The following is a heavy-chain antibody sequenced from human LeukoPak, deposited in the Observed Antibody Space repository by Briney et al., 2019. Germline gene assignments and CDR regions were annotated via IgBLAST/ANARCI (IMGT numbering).Heavy chain of an antibody. Sequence: SETLSLTCAVYGGSFSGYYWSWIRQPPGKGLEWIGEINHSGSTNYNPSLKSRVTISVDTSKNQFSLKLSSVTAADTAVYYCARGPRRYDILTRFDYWGQGTLVTVSS. CDR1: GGSFSGYY. V-gene: IGHV4-34*01. J-gene: IGHJ4*02. CDR3: ARGPRRYDILTRFDY. CDR2: INHSGST. D-gene: IGHD3-9*01.